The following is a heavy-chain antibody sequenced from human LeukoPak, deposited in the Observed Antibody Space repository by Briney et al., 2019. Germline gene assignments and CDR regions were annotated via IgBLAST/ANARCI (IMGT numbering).Heavy chain of an antibody. V-gene: IGHV4-34*01. Sequence: PSETLSLTCTASGGSISSYYWSWIRQPPGKGLEWIGEINHSGSTNYNPSLKSRVTISVDTSKNQFSLKLSSVTAADTAVYYCARASRQWLIAPFDYWGQGTLVTVSS. D-gene: IGHD6-19*01. J-gene: IGHJ4*02. CDR2: INHSGST. CDR1: GGSISSYY. CDR3: ARASRQWLIAPFDY.